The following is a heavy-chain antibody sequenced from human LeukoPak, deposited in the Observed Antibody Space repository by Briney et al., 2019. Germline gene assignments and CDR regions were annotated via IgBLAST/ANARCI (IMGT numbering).Heavy chain of an antibody. J-gene: IGHJ6*03. CDR3: ARGRVGTGYYYYYMDV. CDR2: SKPSNGEA. CDR1: GYIFTTYD. D-gene: IGHD1-26*01. Sequence: GASVKVSCKASGYIFTTYDITWVRQAPGQGPEWMGWSKPSNGEAGYAQKFQGRVIMTTRTSINTAYMELRGLTSEDTAVYYCARGRVGTGYYYYYMDVWGKGTAVTVSS. V-gene: IGHV1-8*01.